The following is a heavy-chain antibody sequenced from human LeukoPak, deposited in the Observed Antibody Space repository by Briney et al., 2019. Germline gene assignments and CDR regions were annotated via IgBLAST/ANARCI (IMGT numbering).Heavy chain of an antibody. J-gene: IGHJ4*02. V-gene: IGHV3-11*01. CDR2: ISGSGDIM. CDR3: VRDIIPATGFDLY. CDR1: GFTFSDYY. Sequence: GGSLRLSCAASGFTFSDYYMSWIRQAPGKGLEWVSYISGSGDIMYYVDSVKGRFTISRDNAKNSLYLQMISLRVEDTAVYYCVRDIIPATGFDLYWGQGTLVTVSS. D-gene: IGHD1-1*01.